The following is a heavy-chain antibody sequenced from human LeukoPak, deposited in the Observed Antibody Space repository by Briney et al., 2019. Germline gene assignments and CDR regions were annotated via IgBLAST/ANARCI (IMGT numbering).Heavy chain of an antibody. CDR2: ISGSGGST. J-gene: IGHJ3*02. V-gene: IGHV3-23*01. D-gene: IGHD4-4*01. CDR1: GFTFSSYA. CDR3: AKTTVRNDAFDI. Sequence: GGSLRLSCAASGFTFSSYAMSWVRQAPGKGLGWVSAISGSGGSTYYADSVKGRFTISRDNSKNTLYLQMNSLRAEDTAVYYCAKTTVRNDAFDIWGQGTMVTVSS.